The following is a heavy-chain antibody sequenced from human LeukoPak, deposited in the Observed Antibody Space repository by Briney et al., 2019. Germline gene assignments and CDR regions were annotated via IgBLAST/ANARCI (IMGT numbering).Heavy chain of an antibody. V-gene: IGHV3-9*01. CDR3: AKEIPPVVPAAMSSGFFDP. D-gene: IGHD2-2*01. Sequence: GGSLRLSCAASGFTFDDYAMHWVRQAPGKGLEWVSGISWNSGSIGYADSVKGRFTISRDNAKNSLYLQMNSLRAEDTALYYCAKEIPPVVPAAMSSGFFDPWGQGTLVTVSS. J-gene: IGHJ5*02. CDR2: ISWNSGSI. CDR1: GFTFDDYA.